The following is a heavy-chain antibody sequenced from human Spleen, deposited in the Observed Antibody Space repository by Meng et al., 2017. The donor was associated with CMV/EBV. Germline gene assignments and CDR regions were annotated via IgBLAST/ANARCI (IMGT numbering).Heavy chain of an antibody. D-gene: IGHD4-11*01. V-gene: IGHV3-11*01. CDR3: ARGAYTVTSFAEGRFDP. CDR1: GFTFSDYF. Sequence: GGSLRLSCAASGFTFSDYFMSWIRQAPGKGPEWISHISPSGGSQYYAESVKGRFTMSRDNADDSVFLQMNSLRVEDTAVYYCARGAYTVTSFAEGRFDPWGQGTLVTVSS. CDR2: ISPSGGSQ. J-gene: IGHJ5*02.